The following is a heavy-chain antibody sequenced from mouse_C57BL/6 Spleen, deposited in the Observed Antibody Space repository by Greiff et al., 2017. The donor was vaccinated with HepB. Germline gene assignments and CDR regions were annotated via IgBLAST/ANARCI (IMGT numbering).Heavy chain of an antibody. Sequence: DVKLQESGPGLVKPSQSLSLTCSVTGYSITSGYYWNWIRQFPGNKLEWMGYISYDGSNNYNPSLKNRISITRDTSKNQFFLKLNSVTTEDTATYYCAREGPGFDYWGQGTTLTVSS. V-gene: IGHV3-6*01. CDR3: AREGPGFDY. D-gene: IGHD3-3*01. J-gene: IGHJ2*01. CDR2: ISYDGSN. CDR1: GYSITSGYY.